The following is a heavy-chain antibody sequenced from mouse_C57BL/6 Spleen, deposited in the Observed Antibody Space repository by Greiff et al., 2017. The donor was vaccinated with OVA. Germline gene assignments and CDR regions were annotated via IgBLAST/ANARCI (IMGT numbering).Heavy chain of an antibody. Sequence: VQLKQSGPELVKPGDSVKISCKASGYSFTGYFMNWVMQSHGKSLEWIGRINPYNGDTFYNQKFKGKATLTVDKSSSTAHMELRSLTSEDSAVYYCARDDGYYGYWGQGTTLTVSS. CDR1: GYSFTGYF. J-gene: IGHJ2*01. CDR2: INPYNGDT. D-gene: IGHD2-3*01. CDR3: ARDDGYYGY. V-gene: IGHV1-20*01.